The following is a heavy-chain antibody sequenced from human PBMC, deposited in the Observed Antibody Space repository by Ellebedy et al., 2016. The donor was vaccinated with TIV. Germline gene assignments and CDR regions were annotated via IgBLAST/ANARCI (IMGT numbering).Heavy chain of an antibody. CDR2: IYTSGST. Sequence: SETLSLTCTVSGGSISSYYWSWIRQPAGKGLEWIGRIYTSGSTNYNPSLKSRVTMSVDTSKNQFSLKLSSVTAADTAVYYCTRGRDAYKVGNYWGQGTLVTVSS. D-gene: IGHD5-24*01. CDR3: TRGRDAYKVGNY. V-gene: IGHV4-4*07. J-gene: IGHJ4*02. CDR1: GGSISSYY.